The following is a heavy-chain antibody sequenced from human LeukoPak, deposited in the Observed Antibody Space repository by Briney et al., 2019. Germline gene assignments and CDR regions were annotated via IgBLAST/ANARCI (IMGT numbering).Heavy chain of an antibody. Sequence: ASVKVSCKASGYTFIDYTMHWLRQAPGQRLDWMGWINGGSGNTKYSPEFQGRVTITRDTSASTGYMELSSLRSEDTAVYYCANPRYDXSGXYYVDWGQGTLVTVSS. CDR3: ANPRYDXSGXYYVD. CDR1: GYTFIDYT. D-gene: IGHD3-22*01. V-gene: IGHV1-3*01. CDR2: INGGSGNT. J-gene: IGHJ4*02.